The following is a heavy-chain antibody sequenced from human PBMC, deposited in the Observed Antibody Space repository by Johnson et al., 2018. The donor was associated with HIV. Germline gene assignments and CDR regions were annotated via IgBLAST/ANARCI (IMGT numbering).Heavy chain of an antibody. CDR3: AKDSGKWSGVRFAFDI. V-gene: IGHV3-30*04. J-gene: IGHJ3*02. CDR2: VSFDGSKK. Sequence: QVQLVESGGGLVQPGGSLRLSCAASGFTFSNYPMHWVRQAPGKGLEWVAVVSFDGSKKYHADSVKGRFTISRDNSKNTLYLQMSSLRAEDTAIYYCAKDSGKWSGVRFAFDIWGQG. CDR1: GFTFSNYP. D-gene: IGHD3-10*01.